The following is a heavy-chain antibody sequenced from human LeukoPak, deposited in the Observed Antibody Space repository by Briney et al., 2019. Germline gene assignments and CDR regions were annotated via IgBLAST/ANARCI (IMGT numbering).Heavy chain of an antibody. CDR2: ISRSGSHT. J-gene: IGHJ4*02. V-gene: IGHV3-21*05. CDR3: ARVGSTAEAGTPDY. D-gene: IGHD6-13*01. CDR1: GFTFSSHS. Sequence: GGSLRLSCAASGFTFSSHSMNWVRQAPGKGLEWLSYISRSGSHTPYADSVKGRFTVSRDNAKNSLSLELNSLRVDDTAIYYCARVGSTAEAGTPDYWGQGTLVTVSS.